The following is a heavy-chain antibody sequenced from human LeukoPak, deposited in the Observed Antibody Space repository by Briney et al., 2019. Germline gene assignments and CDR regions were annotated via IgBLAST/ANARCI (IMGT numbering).Heavy chain of an antibody. V-gene: IGHV3-33*01. CDR1: GFTFSSYG. D-gene: IGHD3-9*01. CDR2: IWYDGSNK. Sequence: QPGGSLRLSCAASGFTFSSYGMHWVRQAPGKGLEWVAVIWYDGSNKYYADSVKGRFTISRDNSKNTLYLQMNSLRAEDTAVYYCARQILTGYYSPFDYWGQGTLVTVSS. J-gene: IGHJ4*02. CDR3: ARQILTGYYSPFDY.